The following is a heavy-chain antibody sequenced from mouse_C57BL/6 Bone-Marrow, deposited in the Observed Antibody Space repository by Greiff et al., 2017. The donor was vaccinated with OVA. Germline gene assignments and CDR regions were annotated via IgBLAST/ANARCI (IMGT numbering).Heavy chain of an antibody. Sequence: VQLKESGPGLAKPSQTLSLTCSVTGYSITSDYWNWIRKFPGNKLEYMGYISYSGSTYYNPSLKSRISITRDTSKNQYYLQLNSVTTEDTATYYCARLITTVVATRYFDVWGTGTTVTVSS. CDR3: ARLITTVVATRYFDV. CDR1: GYSITSDY. CDR2: ISYSGST. J-gene: IGHJ1*03. V-gene: IGHV3-8*01. D-gene: IGHD1-1*01.